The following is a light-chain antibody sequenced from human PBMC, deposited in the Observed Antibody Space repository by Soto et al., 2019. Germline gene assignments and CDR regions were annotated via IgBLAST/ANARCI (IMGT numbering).Light chain of an antibody. CDR2: LNN. CDR1: SSNIGSET. CDR3: ATWDDSLKRVV. J-gene: IGLJ2*01. V-gene: IGLV1-44*01. Sequence: QSVLTQPPSASGTPGQRVTISCSGSSSNIGSETVNWYQHLPGTAPKLHIYLNNQRPSGVPDRFSGSKSDTSASLAISGLQSEDEADYYCATWDDSLKRVVFGGGTKVTVL.